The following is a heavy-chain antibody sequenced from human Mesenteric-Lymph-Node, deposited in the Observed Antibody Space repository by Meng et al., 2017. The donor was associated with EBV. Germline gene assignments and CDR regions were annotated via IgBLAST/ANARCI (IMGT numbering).Heavy chain of an antibody. Sequence: TRMAVPSGPWSLTCTVSGASISSGSYYWGWIRQPPGKGLEWIGSIYYRGSTSYNPSLRSRVTISVDTSKNHFSLKLSSVTAADTAMYYCVSYDYGNYVSFDSWGQGILVTVSS. CDR2: IYYRGST. J-gene: IGHJ4*02. CDR3: VSYDYGNYVSFDS. D-gene: IGHD4-11*01. CDR1: GASISSGSYY. V-gene: IGHV4-39*01.